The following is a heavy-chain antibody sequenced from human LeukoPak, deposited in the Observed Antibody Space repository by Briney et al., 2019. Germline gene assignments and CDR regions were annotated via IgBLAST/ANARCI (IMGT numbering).Heavy chain of an antibody. D-gene: IGHD1-7*01. V-gene: IGHV3-30-3*01. J-gene: IGHJ4*02. CDR3: AREGPEVNSYYFDF. CDR2: ISYDGNNK. Sequence: GGPRRLSGEASGFTSNNYAMHWFRKAPAKALEGGAVISYDGNNKYYADSVKARFTISRDNSQNTLSLQMSSLRLDDTAVYYCAREGPEVNSYYFDFWGQGTLVTVSS. CDR1: GFTSNNYA.